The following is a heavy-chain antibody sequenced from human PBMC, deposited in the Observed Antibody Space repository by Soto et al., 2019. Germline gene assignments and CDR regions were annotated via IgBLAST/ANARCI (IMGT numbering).Heavy chain of an antibody. CDR2: INHSGSA. J-gene: IGHJ4*02. CDR3: ARGLITGSHYSGGWYYFDS. V-gene: IGHV4-34*01. Sequence: SETLSLTCAVDGESFRGYIWTWIRQTPGKGLQWIGQINHSGSASYNPSLKSRVTISVHTSNSQFSLELSAVTAADTAVYYCARGLITGSHYSGGWYYFDSWGQGTQLTVSS. D-gene: IGHD4-4*01. CDR1: GESFRGYI.